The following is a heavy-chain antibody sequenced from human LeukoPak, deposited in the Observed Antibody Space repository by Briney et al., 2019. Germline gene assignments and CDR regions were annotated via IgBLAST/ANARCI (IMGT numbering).Heavy chain of an antibody. Sequence: SETLSLTCTVSGGSISGYYWNWIRQPPGKGLEWIGYIYYSGSTNYNPSLKSRVTISVDTSKNQFSLKLSSVTAADTAVYYCARYKSWAVAGSYYFDYWGQGTLVTVSS. CDR3: ARYKSWAVAGSYYFDY. CDR1: GGSISGYY. V-gene: IGHV4-59*01. J-gene: IGHJ4*02. CDR2: IYYSGST. D-gene: IGHD6-19*01.